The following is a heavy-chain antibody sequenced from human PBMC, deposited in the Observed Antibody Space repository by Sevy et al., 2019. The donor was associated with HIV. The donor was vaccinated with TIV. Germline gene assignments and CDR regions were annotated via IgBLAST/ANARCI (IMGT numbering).Heavy chain of an antibody. CDR2: IIRIFRTA. D-gene: IGHD2-2*01. V-gene: IGHV1-69*13. CDR1: GGTFSKYA. Sequence: ASVKVSCKASGGTFSKYAITWVRHAPGQGLEWMGGIIRIFRTANYAQKFQGRVTITADESTRTAYMELSSLRPEDTAVYYCARDRGFSSTSEYGMDVWGQGTTVTVSS. CDR3: ARDRGFSSTSEYGMDV. J-gene: IGHJ6*02.